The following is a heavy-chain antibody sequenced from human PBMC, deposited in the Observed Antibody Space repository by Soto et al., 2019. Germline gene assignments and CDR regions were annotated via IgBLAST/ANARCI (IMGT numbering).Heavy chain of an antibody. J-gene: IGHJ6*02. CDR2: INPNSGVT. D-gene: IGHD6-19*01. V-gene: IGHV1-2*02. Sequence: KGLEWMGWINPNSGVTNYAQKFQGRVTMTRDTSISTAYMEVSSLRSDDTTVYYFARIAVAGYLFHNGMDVRLQGTTVPV. CDR3: ARIAVAGYLFHNGMDV.